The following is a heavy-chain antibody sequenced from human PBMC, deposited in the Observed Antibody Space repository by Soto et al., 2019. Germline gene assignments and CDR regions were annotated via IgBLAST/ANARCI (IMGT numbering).Heavy chain of an antibody. CDR3: AGPVVGAASDYYFDY. CDR2: IIPIFGTA. CDR1: GGTFSSYA. J-gene: IGHJ4*02. Sequence: SAKVSCKAPGGTFSSYAISWVRQAPGQGLEWMGGIIPIFGTANYAQKFQGRVTITADESTSTAYMELSSLRSEDTAVYYCAGPVVGAASDYYFDYWGQGTLVTVSS. D-gene: IGHD1-26*01. V-gene: IGHV1-69*13.